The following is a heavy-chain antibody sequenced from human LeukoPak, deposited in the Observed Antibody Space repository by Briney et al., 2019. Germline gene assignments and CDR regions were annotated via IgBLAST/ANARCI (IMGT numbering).Heavy chain of an antibody. CDR2: IYYSGST. CDR3: ARQPYDSSNWFDP. CDR1: GGSISSSSYY. D-gene: IGHD3-22*01. V-gene: IGHV4-39*01. J-gene: IGHJ5*02. Sequence: SETLSLTCTVSGGSISSSSYYWGWIRQPPGKGLEWIGSIYYSGSTYYNPSLKSRVTISVDTSKNQFSLKLSSVTAADTAVYYCARQPYDSSNWFDPWGQGTLVTVSS.